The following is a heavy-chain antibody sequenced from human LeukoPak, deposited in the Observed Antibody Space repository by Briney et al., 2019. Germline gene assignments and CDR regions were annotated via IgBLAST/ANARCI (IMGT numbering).Heavy chain of an antibody. CDR3: AKDSGPIIWFGGLNFDY. D-gene: IGHD3-10*01. J-gene: IGHJ4*02. CDR2: IKQDGSEK. Sequence: PGGSLRLSCAASGFTFSSFWMSWVRQAPGKGLEWVADIKQDGSEKYYVDSVKGRFTISRDNSKNTLYLQMNSLRAEDTAVYYCAKDSGPIIWFGGLNFDYWGQGTLVTVSS. V-gene: IGHV3-7*01. CDR1: GFTFSSFW.